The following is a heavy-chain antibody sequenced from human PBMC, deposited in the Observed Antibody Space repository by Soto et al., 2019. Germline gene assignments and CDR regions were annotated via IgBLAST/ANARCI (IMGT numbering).Heavy chain of an antibody. CDR1: GFIFSSSL. Sequence: QAGGSLRLSCAASGFIFSSSLMNWVRQAPGKGPEWVAIISQDGRQTYYADSVKGRFTISRDNSKNTLYLQMNSLRAEDTAVYYCAKVLRDTYYYDSSGYWPKLTIGYYYYGMDVWGQGTTVTVSS. J-gene: IGHJ6*02. V-gene: IGHV3-7*03. CDR3: AKVLRDTYYYDSSGYWPKLTIGYYYYGMDV. D-gene: IGHD3-22*01. CDR2: ISQDGRQT.